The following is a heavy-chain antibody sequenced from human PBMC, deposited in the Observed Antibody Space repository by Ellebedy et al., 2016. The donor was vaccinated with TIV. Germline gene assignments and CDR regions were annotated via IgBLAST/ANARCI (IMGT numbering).Heavy chain of an antibody. CDR1: GFTFSSYA. CDR3: AKDITVIVVVLTFDY. V-gene: IGHV3-23*01. J-gene: IGHJ4*02. D-gene: IGHD3-22*01. CDR2: ISGSGGST. Sequence: GGSLRLSXAASGFTFSSYAMSWVRQAPGKGLEWVSAISGSGGSTYYADSVKGRFTISRDNSKNTLYLQMNSLRAEDTAVYYCAKDITVIVVVLTFDYWGQGTLVTVSS.